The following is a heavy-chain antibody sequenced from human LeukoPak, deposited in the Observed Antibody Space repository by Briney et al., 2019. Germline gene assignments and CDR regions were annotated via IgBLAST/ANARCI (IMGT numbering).Heavy chain of an antibody. Sequence: GRSLRLSCAASGFTFNDYIIHWVRQAPGKGLEWVALISYDGSSEYYADSVKGRFTISRDNSKNTLYLQMNSLRVEDTAVYYCARKGGSRFLGRYKYYGLDVWGQGTTVTVS. CDR3: ARKGGSRFLGRYKYYGLDV. J-gene: IGHJ6*02. CDR2: ISYDGSSE. V-gene: IGHV3-30*04. CDR1: GFTFNDYI. D-gene: IGHD3-3*01.